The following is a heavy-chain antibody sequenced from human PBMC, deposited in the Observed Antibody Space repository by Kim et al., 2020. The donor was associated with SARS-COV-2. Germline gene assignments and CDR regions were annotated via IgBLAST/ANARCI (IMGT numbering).Heavy chain of an antibody. V-gene: IGHV3-49*03. CDR2: IRSKAYGGTT. CDR1: GFTFGDYA. CDR3: TRDQAYYYDSSGYSFDY. D-gene: IGHD3-22*01. Sequence: GGSLRLSCTASGFTFGDYAMSWFRQAPGKGLEWVGFIRSKAYGGTTEYAASVKGRFTISRDDSKSIAYLQMNSLKTEDTAVYYCTRDQAYYYDSSGYSFDYWGQGTLVTVSS. J-gene: IGHJ4*02.